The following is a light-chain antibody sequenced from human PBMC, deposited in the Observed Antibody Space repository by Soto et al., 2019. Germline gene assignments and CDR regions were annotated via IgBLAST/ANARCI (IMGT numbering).Light chain of an antibody. CDR1: GSDVGAYNY. CDR2: DVS. V-gene: IGLV2-14*01. CDR3: YSYSSSSTYV. Sequence: QSVLTQPASVSGSPGQSITISCSGTGSDVGAYNYVSWYQQHPAKAPKLMIYDVSNRPSGVSDRFSGSKSGNTASLTISGLQAEDEADYYSYSYSSSSTYVFGSGTKLTVL. J-gene: IGLJ1*01.